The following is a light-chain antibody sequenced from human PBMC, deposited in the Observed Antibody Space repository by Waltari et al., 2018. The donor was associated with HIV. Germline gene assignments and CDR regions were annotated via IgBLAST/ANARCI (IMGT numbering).Light chain of an antibody. V-gene: IGKV3-15*01. Sequence: EIVLPQSPATLSVSPGEKAPLSCRASQSAGSNIAWYQKRPGQAPSVLIPGASTRATGIPGRFSGSGSGTEFTLTISSLQSEDCAVYYCQQCNKWPVTFGQGTKVEIK. CDR3: QQCNKWPVT. J-gene: IGKJ2*01. CDR1: QSAGSN. CDR2: GAS.